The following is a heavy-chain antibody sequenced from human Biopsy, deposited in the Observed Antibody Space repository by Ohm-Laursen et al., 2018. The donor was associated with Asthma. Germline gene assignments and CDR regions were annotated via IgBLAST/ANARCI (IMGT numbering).Heavy chain of an antibody. CDR1: GFAVSRDH. V-gene: IGHV3-53*01. CDR3: AKAIHGDPVDAFDI. D-gene: IGHD4-17*01. CDR2: IYSGGTS. Sequence: SLRLSCAASGFAVSRDHMFWVRQAPGKGLERVSVIYSGGTSHTADSVRGRFTISRDYSKNTLYLQMHSLRAEDTAVYYCAKAIHGDPVDAFDIWGQGTMVTVSS. J-gene: IGHJ3*02.